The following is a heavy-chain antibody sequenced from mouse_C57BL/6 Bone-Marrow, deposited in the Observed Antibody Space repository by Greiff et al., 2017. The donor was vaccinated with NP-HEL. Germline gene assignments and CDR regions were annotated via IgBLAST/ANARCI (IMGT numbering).Heavy chain of an antibody. CDR3: ARLFYYGSSRYWYFDV. CDR2: IYPGDGDT. J-gene: IGHJ1*03. D-gene: IGHD1-1*01. V-gene: IGHV1-82*01. CDR1: GYAFSSSW. Sequence: VQLQQSGPELVKPGASVKISCKASGYAFSSSWMNWVKQRPGKGLEWIGRIYPGDGDTNYNGKFKGKATLTADKSSSTAYMQLSSLTSEDSAVYFCARLFYYGSSRYWYFDVWGTGTTVTVSS.